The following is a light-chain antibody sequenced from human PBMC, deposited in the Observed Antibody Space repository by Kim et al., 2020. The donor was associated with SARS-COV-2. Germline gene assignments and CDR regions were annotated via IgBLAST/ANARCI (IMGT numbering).Light chain of an antibody. V-gene: IGLV2-11*01. CDR1: SGDVGGYNY. Sequence: GQSGTISCTGTSGDVGGYNYVSWYQQHPGKAPKLLIYDVNERPSGVPDRFSGSKSADTASLTISGLQAEDEADYYCCSYAGSYTWVFGGGTKVTVL. CDR2: DVN. J-gene: IGLJ3*02. CDR3: CSYAGSYTWV.